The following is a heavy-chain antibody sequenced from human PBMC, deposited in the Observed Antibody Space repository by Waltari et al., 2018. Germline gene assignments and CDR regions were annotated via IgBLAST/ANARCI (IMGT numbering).Heavy chain of an antibody. CDR1: GFTFSDHY. CDR3: VHSSSGAFDI. D-gene: IGHD6-13*01. Sequence: EVQLVESGGGLVQPGGSLRLSCAASGFTFSDHYMDWVRQAPGKGLEWVGRTRNKANSYTTEYAASVKGRFTISRDDSKNSLYLQMNSLKTGDTAVYYCVHSSSGAFDIWGQGTMVTVSS. CDR2: TRNKANSYTT. V-gene: IGHV3-72*01. J-gene: IGHJ3*02.